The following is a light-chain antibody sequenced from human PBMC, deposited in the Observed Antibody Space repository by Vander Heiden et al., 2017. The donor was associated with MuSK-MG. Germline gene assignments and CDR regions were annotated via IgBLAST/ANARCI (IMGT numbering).Light chain of an antibody. CDR3: HQYNSWPRT. CDR1: QTVSRN. J-gene: IGKJ1*01. Sequence: IVITQSPATLAVSPGERATLPCRASQTVSRNLAWYQQKPGQAPRLVIYGASTRATGIPARFSGSGSGTEFTLTISSLQSEDFAVYYCHQYNSWPRTFGQGTKVEIK. CDR2: GAS. V-gene: IGKV3-15*01.